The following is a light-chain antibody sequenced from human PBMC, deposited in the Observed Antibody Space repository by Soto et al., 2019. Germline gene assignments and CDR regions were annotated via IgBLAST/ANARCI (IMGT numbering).Light chain of an antibody. CDR2: DAS. CDR3: QQRSNWPGT. Sequence: DIVLTQSPASLSLSPGERATLSCRASQNVRGYLAWYQQKPGQAPRLLIYDASNRATGISARFSGRGSGTDFTLTISSLEPEDFAVYYCQQRSNWPGTFGQGTKLEIK. J-gene: IGKJ2*01. CDR1: QNVRGY. V-gene: IGKV3-11*01.